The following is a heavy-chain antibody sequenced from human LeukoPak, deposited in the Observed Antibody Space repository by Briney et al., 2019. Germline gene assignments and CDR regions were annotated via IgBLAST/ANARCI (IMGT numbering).Heavy chain of an antibody. Sequence: GGSLRLSCAVSGFSVSSFGMSWVRQTPGKGLEWISAISVNGETTWYADSVRGRFIISRDNSKNTLYLQLSSLRAEDTAVYYCAQGFSSGWYPYWGQGSLVSVSS. CDR1: GFSVSSFG. CDR3: AQGFSSGWYPY. V-gene: IGHV3-23*01. CDR2: ISVNGETT. J-gene: IGHJ4*02. D-gene: IGHD6-19*01.